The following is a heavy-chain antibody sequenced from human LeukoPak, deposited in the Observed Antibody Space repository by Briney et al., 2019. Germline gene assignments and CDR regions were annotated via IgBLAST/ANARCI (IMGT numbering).Heavy chain of an antibody. CDR3: ARAADYYDSSGYYRVFDY. CDR1: GYTFTGYY. V-gene: IGHV1-2*02. Sequence: ASVKVSCKASGYTFTGYYMHWVRQAPGQGLEWMGWINPNSGGTNYAQKFQGRVTMTRDTSISTAYMELSRLRSDDTAVYYCARAADYYDSSGYYRVFDYWGRGTLVTVSS. CDR2: INPNSGGT. J-gene: IGHJ4*02. D-gene: IGHD3-22*01.